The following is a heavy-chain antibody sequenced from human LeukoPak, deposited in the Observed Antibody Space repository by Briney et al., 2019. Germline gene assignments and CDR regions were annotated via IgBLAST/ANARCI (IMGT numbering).Heavy chain of an antibody. D-gene: IGHD2-15*01. V-gene: IGHV3-21*01. CDR1: GFTFSSYS. Sequence: GGSLRLSCAASGFTFSSYSMNWVRQAPGKGLEWVSSISSSSSYIYYADSVKGRFTISRDNAKNSLYLQMNSLRAEDTAVYYCARSPEGVVVAATFIAVADYYFDYWGQGTLVTVSS. CDR2: ISSSSSYI. CDR3: ARSPEGVVVAATFIAVADYYFDY. J-gene: IGHJ4*02.